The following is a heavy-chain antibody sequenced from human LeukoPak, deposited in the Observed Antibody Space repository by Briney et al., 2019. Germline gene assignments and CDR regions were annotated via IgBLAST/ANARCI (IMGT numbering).Heavy chain of an antibody. J-gene: IGHJ4*02. CDR3: ARSRSPCYFDY. CDR2: ITYDGSNK. CDR1: GFTFSSYA. Sequence: PGGSLRLSCAASGFTFSSYAMHWVRQAPGKGLEWVAVITYDGSNKYYADSVKGRFTISRDNSKNTLYLQMNSLRAEDTAVYYCARSRSPCYFDYWGQGTLVTVSS. V-gene: IGHV3-30-3*01.